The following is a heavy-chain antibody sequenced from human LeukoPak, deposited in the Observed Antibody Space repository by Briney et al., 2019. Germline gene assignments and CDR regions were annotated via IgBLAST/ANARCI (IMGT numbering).Heavy chain of an antibody. CDR2: INHSGST. D-gene: IGHD3-9*01. CDR3: ARHVPSYYDILTGYYNWNWYFDL. CDR1: GGSFSGYY. Sequence: PSETLSLTCAVYGGSFSGYYWSWIRQPPGKGLEWIGEINHSGSTNYNPSLESRVTISVDTSKNQFSLKLSSVTAADTAVYCCARHVPSYYDILTGYYNWNWYFDLWGRGTLVTVSS. J-gene: IGHJ2*01. V-gene: IGHV4-34*01.